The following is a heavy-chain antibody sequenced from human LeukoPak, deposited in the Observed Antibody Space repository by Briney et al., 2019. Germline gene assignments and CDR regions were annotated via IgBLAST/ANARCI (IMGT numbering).Heavy chain of an antibody. D-gene: IGHD6-19*01. V-gene: IGHV1-8*01. CDR2: MDPNSGNT. CDR3: ARGRIAVAGGDY. Sequence: ASVKVSCKASGYTFASYDINWVRQATGQGLEWMGWMDPNSGNTGYAQKFQGRVTMTRNTPISTAYMELSSLRSEDTAVYYCARGRIAVAGGDYWGQGTLVTVSS. J-gene: IGHJ4*02. CDR1: GYTFASYD.